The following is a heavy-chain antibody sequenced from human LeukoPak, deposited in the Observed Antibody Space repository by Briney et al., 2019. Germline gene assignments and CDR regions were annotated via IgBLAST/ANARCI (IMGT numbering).Heavy chain of an antibody. V-gene: IGHV3-74*01. J-gene: IGHJ4*02. CDR1: GFTFSNYC. Sequence: GGSLRLSCTASGFTFSNYCMHWVRQTPGKGLIWVSRICPGGTITNYADSVKGRFTISRDDAKNMMFLQMNSLRADDTAVYYCVRDFRSADYWGQGTLVTVSS. CDR2: ICPGGTIT. CDR3: VRDFRSADY.